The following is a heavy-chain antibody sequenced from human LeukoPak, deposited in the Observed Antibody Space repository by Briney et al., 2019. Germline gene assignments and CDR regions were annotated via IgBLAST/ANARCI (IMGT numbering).Heavy chain of an antibody. D-gene: IGHD1-26*01. CDR1: GFTFSSYE. J-gene: IGHJ4*02. CDR2: ISSRDTTE. V-gene: IGHV3-48*03. Sequence: GGSLRLSCAASGFTFSSYEMSWVRQAPGKGLEWVSYISSRDTTEKYADSVKGRFAISRDNARTSLYLQMNSLRVDDTAVYYCVRGELLNYFVYWGQGTLVTVSS. CDR3: VRGELLNYFVY.